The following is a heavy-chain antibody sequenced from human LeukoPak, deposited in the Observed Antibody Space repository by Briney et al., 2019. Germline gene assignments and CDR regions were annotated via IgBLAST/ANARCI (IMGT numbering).Heavy chain of an antibody. V-gene: IGHV4-30-2*01. J-gene: IGHJ4*02. D-gene: IGHD4-17*01. Sequence: PSETLSLTCAVSGGSISSGGYSWSWIRQPPGKGLEWIVYIYHSGSTYYNPSLKSRVTISVDRSKNQFSLKLSSVTAADTAVYYCARSPMTTVTTEDYFDYWGQGTLVTVSS. CDR3: ARSPMTTVTTEDYFDY. CDR2: IYHSGST. CDR1: GGSISSGGYS.